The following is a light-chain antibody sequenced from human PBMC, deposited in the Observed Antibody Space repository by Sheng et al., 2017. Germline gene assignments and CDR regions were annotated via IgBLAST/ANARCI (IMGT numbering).Light chain of an antibody. CDR3: QTWGTGIQV. CDR2: LNSDGRH. J-gene: IGLJ2*01. Sequence: QLVLTQSPSASASLGASVKLTCTLSSGHSSYAIAWHQQQPEKDPRYLMKLNSDGRHTKGDGIPDRFSGSSSGAERYLTISSLQSEDEADYYCQTWGTGIQVFGGGTKVTVL. V-gene: IGLV4-69*01. CDR1: SGHSSYA.